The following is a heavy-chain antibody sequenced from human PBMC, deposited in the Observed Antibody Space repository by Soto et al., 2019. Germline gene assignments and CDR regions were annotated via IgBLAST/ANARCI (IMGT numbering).Heavy chain of an antibody. CDR1: GYTFTNYG. Sequence: ASVKVSCKTSGYTFTNYGISWVRQAPGQGLEFMGWITTYNGNTNYAQKFQDRVTMTRDTSTSTAYMELRSLRSDDTAMYYCATFLQLRPLGYWGQGTLVTVSS. D-gene: IGHD1-1*01. CDR2: ITTYNGNT. J-gene: IGHJ4*02. CDR3: ATFLQLRPLGY. V-gene: IGHV1-18*01.